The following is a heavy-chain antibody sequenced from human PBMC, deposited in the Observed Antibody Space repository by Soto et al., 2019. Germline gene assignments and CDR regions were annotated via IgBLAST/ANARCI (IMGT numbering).Heavy chain of an antibody. CDR1: GYSFTSYW. CDR3: ASGTTADWDSYYGLDV. V-gene: IGHV5-51*07. J-gene: IGHJ6*02. Sequence: GESLKISCKGSGYSFTSYWIGWVHQMPGKGLVWMGIIYPGDSDTRYSPSFEGQVTISADKSISTAYLQWSSLKASDTAMYYCASGTTADWDSYYGLDVWGQGTTVTVSS. D-gene: IGHD1-7*01. CDR2: IYPGDSDT.